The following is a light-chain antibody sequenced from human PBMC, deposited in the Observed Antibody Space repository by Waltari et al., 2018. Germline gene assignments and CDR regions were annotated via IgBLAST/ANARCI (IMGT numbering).Light chain of an antibody. J-gene: IGLJ1*01. V-gene: IGLV3-1*01. Sequence: SYELTQPTSVSVSPGQTASVTCSGDKLGEKYTCWYQQKPGQSPVLVMYQDNKRPSGIPERFSGSNSGNTATLTISGTQGMDEADYYCQAWDSSSYVFGTGTKVTVL. CDR1: KLGEKY. CDR2: QDN. CDR3: QAWDSSSYV.